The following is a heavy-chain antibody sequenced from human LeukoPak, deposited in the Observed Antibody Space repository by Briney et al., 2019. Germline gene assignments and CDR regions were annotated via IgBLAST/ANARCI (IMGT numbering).Heavy chain of an antibody. D-gene: IGHD3-22*01. V-gene: IGHV4-59*01. CDR2: IYYSGST. Sequence: KTSETLSLTCTVSGGSISSYYWSWIRQPPGKGLEWIGYIYYSGSTNYNPSLKGRVTISVDTSKNQFSLKLSSVTAADTAVYYCASASPTYYYDSSAQFDYWGQGTLVTVSS. CDR1: GGSISSYY. J-gene: IGHJ4*02. CDR3: ASASPTYYYDSSAQFDY.